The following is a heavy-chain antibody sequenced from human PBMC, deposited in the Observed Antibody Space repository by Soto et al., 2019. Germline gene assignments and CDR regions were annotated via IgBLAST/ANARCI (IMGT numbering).Heavy chain of an antibody. CDR3: AKDRDMITFGGVPLGY. D-gene: IGHD3-16*01. J-gene: IGHJ4*02. Sequence: QAGGSLRLSCAASGFTFSSYAMSWVRQAPGKGLEWVSAISGSGGSTYYADSVKGRFTISRDNSKNTLYLQMNSLRAEDTAVYYCAKDRDMITFGGVPLGYWGQGTLVTVSS. CDR1: GFTFSSYA. V-gene: IGHV3-23*01. CDR2: ISGSGGST.